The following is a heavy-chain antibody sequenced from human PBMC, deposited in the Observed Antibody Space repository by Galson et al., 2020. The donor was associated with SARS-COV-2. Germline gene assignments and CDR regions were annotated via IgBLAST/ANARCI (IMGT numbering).Heavy chain of an antibody. CDR3: ARDVSVGTVRAFDI. CDR1: GGSISSGGSY. D-gene: IGHD4-17*01. J-gene: IGHJ3*02. V-gene: IGHV4-31*03. CDR2: IYSSGST. Sequence: SETLSLTCTVSGGSISSGGSYWSWIRQHPGKGLEWIGYIYSSGSTHYNPSLKSRISISVDTSKNQFSLKLSSVTAADTAVYYCARDVSVGTVRAFDIWGQGTMVTVSS.